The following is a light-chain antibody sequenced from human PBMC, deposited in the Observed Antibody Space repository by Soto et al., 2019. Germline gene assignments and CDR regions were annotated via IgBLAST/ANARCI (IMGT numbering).Light chain of an antibody. CDR2: DAS. CDR1: QSVSRK. J-gene: IGKJ2*01. Sequence: DIQMTQSPSTLSASVGDRITITCRASQSVSRKLACYQQKPGKAPKLLIYDASSLDSGVPSRFSGRGSGTEFTLTISSLQPDDCATYYCHTYNTYSLHTFGQGTKVDIK. V-gene: IGKV1-5*01. CDR3: HTYNTYSLHT.